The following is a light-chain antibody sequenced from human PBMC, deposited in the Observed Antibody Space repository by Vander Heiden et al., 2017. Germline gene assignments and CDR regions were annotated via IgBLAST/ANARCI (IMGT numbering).Light chain of an antibody. CDR1: QSISAW. J-gene: IGKJ2*01. Sequence: DIQMTQSPSTLSASVGARVTITCRASQSISAWLAWYQQKPGKAPNLLIYKASSLESGVPSRFSGSGSGTEFTLTISSLQPDDSATYSCQQYSGYPVTFGQGTKLEI. V-gene: IGKV1-5*03. CDR3: QQYSGYPVT. CDR2: KAS.